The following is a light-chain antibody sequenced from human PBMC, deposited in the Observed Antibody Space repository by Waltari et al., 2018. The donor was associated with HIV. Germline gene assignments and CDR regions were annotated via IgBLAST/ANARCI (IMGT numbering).Light chain of an antibody. Sequence: QSALTQPASVSGSPGQSITISCTGTSNDVGSSNFVSWYQQHPGKAPRLIIYEVSKRPSGVSNRFSGSKSGNTASLTISGLQAEDEADYSCCSYAGKSNTFLIFGGGTKLTVL. CDR3: CSYAGKSNTFLI. CDR2: EVS. J-gene: IGLJ2*01. V-gene: IGLV2-23*02. CDR1: SNDVGSSNF.